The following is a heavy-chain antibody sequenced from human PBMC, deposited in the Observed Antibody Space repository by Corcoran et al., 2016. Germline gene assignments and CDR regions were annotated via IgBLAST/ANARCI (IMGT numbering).Heavy chain of an antibody. CDR1: GFTFSNAW. CDR3: TTDLGGDSSGYYPLYYFDY. Sequence: EVQLVESGGGLVKPGGSLRLSCAASGFTFSNAWMNWVRQAPGKGLEWVGRIKSKTDGGTTDYAAPVKGRFTISRDDSKNTLYLQMNSLKTEEPAVYYCTTDLGGDSSGYYPLYYFDYWGQGTLVTVSS. CDR2: IKSKTDGGTT. D-gene: IGHD3-22*01. J-gene: IGHJ4*02. V-gene: IGHV3-15*07.